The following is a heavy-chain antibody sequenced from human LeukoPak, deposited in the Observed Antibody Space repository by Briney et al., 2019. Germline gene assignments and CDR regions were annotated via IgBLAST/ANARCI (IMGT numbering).Heavy chain of an antibody. V-gene: IGHV3-21*01. CDR2: FAGSSGYI. Sequence: KPGGSLRLSCAASGFTFSSYTMNWVRQAPGKGLECVSSFAGSSGYISYADSVKGRFTISRDNAKKSLYLQMTSLTAEDTAVYYCARDRGAYCGGDCYLGFDYWGRGTLVTVSS. D-gene: IGHD2-21*02. CDR3: ARDRGAYCGGDCYLGFDY. J-gene: IGHJ4*01. CDR1: GFTFSSYT.